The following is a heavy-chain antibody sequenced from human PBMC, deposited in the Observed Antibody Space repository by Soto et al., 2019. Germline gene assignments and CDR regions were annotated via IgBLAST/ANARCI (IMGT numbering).Heavy chain of an antibody. CDR1: GYTFTSYG. V-gene: IGHV1-18*01. Sequence: RASVKVSCMASGYTFTSYGISWVRQAPGQGLEWMGWISAYNGNTNYAQKFQGRVTMTTDTSMSTAYMELRSLRSDDTAVYYCARVKECIAVDYCAFAIWGQGTMVTVSS. CDR3: ARVKECIAVDYCAFAI. D-gene: IGHD6-19*01. J-gene: IGHJ3*02. CDR2: ISAYNGNT.